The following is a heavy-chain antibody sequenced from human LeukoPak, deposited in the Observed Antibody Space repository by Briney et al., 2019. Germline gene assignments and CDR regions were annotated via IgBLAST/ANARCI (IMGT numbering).Heavy chain of an antibody. CDR1: GFTSTNYW. J-gene: IGHJ1*01. CDR2: IKQDGSEN. V-gene: IGHV3-7*01. Sequence: GGSLRLSCAASGFTSTNYWMSWVRQAPGKGLEWVANIKQDGSENYYVNSVKGRFTVSRDNVKDAVYLQMNSLRVEDTAVYYCASGPGTTYGNWGQGTLVTVSS. D-gene: IGHD1-14*01. CDR3: ASGPGTTYGN.